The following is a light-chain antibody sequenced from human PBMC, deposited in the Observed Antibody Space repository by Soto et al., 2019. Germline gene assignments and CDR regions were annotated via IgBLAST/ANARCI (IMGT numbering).Light chain of an antibody. CDR1: QSVSTS. J-gene: IGKJ1*01. V-gene: IGKV3-11*01. CDR3: QVRDVWPS. CDR2: DAS. Sequence: IVLTQSPATLSLSPGERAALSCRASQSVSTSLAWYQHKPGQAPRLFIYDASKRAPGIPARFSGSGSGTDFTHTISRLEPEDLAVYYCQVRDVWPSFGQGTKVENK.